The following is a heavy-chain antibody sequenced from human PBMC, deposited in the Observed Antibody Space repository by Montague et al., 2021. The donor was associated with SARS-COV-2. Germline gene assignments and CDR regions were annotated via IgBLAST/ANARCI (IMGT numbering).Heavy chain of an antibody. Sequence: SETLSLTRALYGGSFSGYYWSWIRQPPGKGLEWIGEINHSGSTNXNPSLKSRVTISVDTSKNQFSLKLSSVTAADTAVYYCAIPMVRGFSRAFDIWGQGTMVTVSS. V-gene: IGHV4-34*01. CDR2: INHSGST. J-gene: IGHJ3*02. CDR3: AIPMVRGFSRAFDI. CDR1: GGSFSGYY. D-gene: IGHD3-10*01.